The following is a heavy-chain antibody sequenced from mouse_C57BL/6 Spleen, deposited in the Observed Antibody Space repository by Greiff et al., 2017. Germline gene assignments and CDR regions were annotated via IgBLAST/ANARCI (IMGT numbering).Heavy chain of an antibody. CDR1: GYTFTSYW. D-gene: IGHD1-1*01. CDR3: ARKSYYYDSSYFDY. V-gene: IGHV1-72*01. J-gene: IGHJ2*01. Sequence: QVQLQQPGAELVKPGASVKLSCKASGYTFTSYWMNWVKQRPGQGLEWIGRIDPSSGGTKYNDKFKSKATLTVDKPSSTAYMQLSSLTSEDSAVYYCARKSYYYDSSYFDYWGQGTTLTVSS. CDR2: IDPSSGGT.